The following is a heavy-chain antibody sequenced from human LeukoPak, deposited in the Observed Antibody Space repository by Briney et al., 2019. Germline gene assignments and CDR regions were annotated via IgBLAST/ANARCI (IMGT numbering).Heavy chain of an antibody. D-gene: IGHD3-10*02. CDR1: GDNVSINSAT. Sequence: SQTLSLTRAISGDNVSINSATWTWIRQSPSRGLEWLGRTYFRSKWYIDYALSVKGRVTINPDTTRNQFSLQLNSVTPEDTGLYYCTTGMLAFDIWGQGTMVTVSS. CDR3: TTGMLAFDI. CDR2: TYFRSKWYI. J-gene: IGHJ3*02. V-gene: IGHV6-1*01.